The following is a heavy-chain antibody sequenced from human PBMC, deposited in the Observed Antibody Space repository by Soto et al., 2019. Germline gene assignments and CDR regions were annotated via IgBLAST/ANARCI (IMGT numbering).Heavy chain of an antibody. CDR2: VHSDGST. CDR3: ARAYSNSSPRPLGH. V-gene: IGHV3-66*01. D-gene: IGHD6-6*01. J-gene: IGHJ4*02. CDR1: GFILNNYY. Sequence: PGGSLRLSCAASGFILNNYYISWVRQAPGKGMEWVSVVHSDGSTYYADTVKGRFTISRDNAKKIFYLQMHSLRVDDTAVYHCARAYSNSSPRPLGHWGQGTLVTVSS.